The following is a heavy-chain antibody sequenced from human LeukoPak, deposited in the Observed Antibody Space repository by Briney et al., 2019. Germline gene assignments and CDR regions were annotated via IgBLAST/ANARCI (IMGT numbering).Heavy chain of an antibody. CDR2: ISSSGSTI. D-gene: IGHD2-15*01. CDR1: GFTFSSYE. CDR3: ARDRGYHESPNWFDP. J-gene: IGHJ5*02. Sequence: SGGSLRLSCAASGFTFSSYEMNWVRQAPGKGLEWVSYISSSGSTIYYADSVKGRFTISRDSAKNSLYLQMNSLRAEDTAVYYCARDRGYHESPNWFDPWGQGTLVTVSS. V-gene: IGHV3-48*03.